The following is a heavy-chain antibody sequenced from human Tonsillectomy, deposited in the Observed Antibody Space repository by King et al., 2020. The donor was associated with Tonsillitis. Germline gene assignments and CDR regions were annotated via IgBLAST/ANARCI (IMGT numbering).Heavy chain of an antibody. D-gene: IGHD6-6*01. CDR3: SKDVLAGGSNYYYVMVV. V-gene: IGHV3-43*01. CDR1: GFTFDDYT. Sequence: VQLVESGGVVVQPVGSLRISCAAAGFTFDDYTMHWVRQAPGKGMEWVSLISWDGGSTYYADSVKGSFTISRDNSKNFLYLPMNSLRTEDTSLYYCSKDVLAGGSNYYYVMVVWGQGTTVTVSS. CDR2: ISWDGGST. J-gene: IGHJ6*02.